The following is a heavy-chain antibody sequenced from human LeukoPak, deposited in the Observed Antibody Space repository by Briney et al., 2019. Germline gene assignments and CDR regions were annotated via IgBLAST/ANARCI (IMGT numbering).Heavy chain of an antibody. CDR2: INHSGST. Sequence: SETLSLTCTVSGGSISRSSYYWSWIRQPPGKGLEWIGEINHSGSTNYNPSLKSRVTISVDTSKNQFSLKLSSVTAADTAMYYCARGDYANDAFDIWGQGTMVTVSS. D-gene: IGHD4-17*01. CDR1: GGSISRSSYY. J-gene: IGHJ3*02. CDR3: ARGDYANDAFDI. V-gene: IGHV4-39*07.